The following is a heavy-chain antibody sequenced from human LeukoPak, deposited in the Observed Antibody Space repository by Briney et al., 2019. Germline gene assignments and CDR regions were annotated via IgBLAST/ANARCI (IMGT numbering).Heavy chain of an antibody. D-gene: IGHD4-17*01. J-gene: IGHJ4*02. CDR2: ISSSSSSI. Sequence: GESLRLSCAASGFTFSSYSMNWVRQAPGKGLEWVSSISSSSSSIYYADSVKGRFTISRDNSKNTLYLQMNSLSAEDTAVYYCAKGRTTTVRFLIDYWGQGTLVTVSS. CDR1: GFTFSSYS. CDR3: AKGRTTTVRFLIDY. V-gene: IGHV3-21*04.